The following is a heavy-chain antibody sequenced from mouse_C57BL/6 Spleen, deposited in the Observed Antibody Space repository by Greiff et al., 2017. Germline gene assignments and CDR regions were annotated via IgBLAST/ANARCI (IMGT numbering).Heavy chain of an antibody. V-gene: IGHV1-55*01. CDR1: GYTFTSYW. J-gene: IGHJ1*03. Sequence: QVQLQQPGAELVKPGASVKMSCKASGYTFTSYWITWVKQRPGQGLEWIGDIYPGSGSTNSNEKFKSKATLTVDTSSSTAYMQLHSLTSEDAAVYYCARGIATVVAHWDFDVWGTGTTVTVSS. CDR2: IYPGSGST. D-gene: IGHD1-1*01. CDR3: ARGIATVVAHWDFDV.